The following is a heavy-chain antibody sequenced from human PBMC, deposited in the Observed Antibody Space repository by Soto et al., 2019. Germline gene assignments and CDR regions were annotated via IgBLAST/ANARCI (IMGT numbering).Heavy chain of an antibody. Sequence: QVQLVQSGAEVKKPGSSVKVSCKASGGTFSSYAISWVRQAPGQGLEWMGGIIPIFGTANYAQKFQGRVTITADKSTITADMELSSLRSEDTAVYYCERIMYSSSWYRVLYYYGMDVWGQGTTVTVSS. CDR1: GGTFSSYA. CDR3: ERIMYSSSWYRVLYYYGMDV. J-gene: IGHJ6*02. V-gene: IGHV1-69*06. CDR2: IIPIFGTA. D-gene: IGHD6-13*01.